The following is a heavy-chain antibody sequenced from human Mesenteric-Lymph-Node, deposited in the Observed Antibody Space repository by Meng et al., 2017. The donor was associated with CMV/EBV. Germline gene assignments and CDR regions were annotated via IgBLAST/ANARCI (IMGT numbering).Heavy chain of an antibody. D-gene: IGHD3-10*02. V-gene: IGHV4-39*07. J-gene: IGHJ6*02. CDR3: ARATTFGYYYYYYGMDV. CDR1: GGSISSSSYY. CDR2: IYYSGST. Sequence: SETLSLTCTVSGGSISSSSYYWGWIRQPPGKGLEWIGSIYYSGSTYYNPSLKSRVTISVGTSKNQFSLKLSSVTAADTAVYYCARATTFGYYYYYYGMDVWGQGTTVTVSS.